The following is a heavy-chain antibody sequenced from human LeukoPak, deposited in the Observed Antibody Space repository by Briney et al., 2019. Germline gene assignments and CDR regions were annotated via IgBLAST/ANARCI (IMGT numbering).Heavy chain of an antibody. J-gene: IGHJ4*02. V-gene: IGHV3-30*03. CDR2: ISYDGSNK. Sequence: GGSLRLSCAASGFTFSSYGMHWVRQAPGKGLEWVAVISYDGSNKYYADSVKGRFTISRDNSKNTLYLQMDSLRAEGTAVYYCAIRGYWGQGTLVTVSS. CDR1: GFTFSSYG. CDR3: AIRGY.